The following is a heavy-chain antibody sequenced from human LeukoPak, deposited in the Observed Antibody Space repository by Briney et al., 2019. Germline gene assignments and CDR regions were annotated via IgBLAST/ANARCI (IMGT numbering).Heavy chain of an antibody. V-gene: IGHV3-11*01. CDR1: GFTFSDYY. J-gene: IGHJ4*02. CDR2: ISGSVSTI. D-gene: IGHD3-16*01. Sequence: GGSLRLSCAASGFTFSDYYMSWIRQAPGKGLEWVSYISGSVSTIYYADSVKGRFTISRDNAKNSLYLQMNSLRAEDTAVYYCAKAGFLITFGGIGVWGQGTLVTVSS. CDR3: AKAGFLITFGGIGV.